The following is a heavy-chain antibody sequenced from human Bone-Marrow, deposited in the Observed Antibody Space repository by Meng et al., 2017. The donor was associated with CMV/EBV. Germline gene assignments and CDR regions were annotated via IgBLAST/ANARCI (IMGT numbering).Heavy chain of an antibody. V-gene: IGHV1-69*05. J-gene: IGHJ6*02. Sequence: SVKVSCKASGYTFTGYYMHWVRQAPGQGLEWMGGIIPIFGTANYAQKFQGRVTITTDESTSTAYMELSSLRSEDTAVYYCARGGDFWSGHYYYYYGMDVWGQGTTVTVSS. CDR3: ARGGDFWSGHYYYYYGMDV. CDR2: IIPIFGTA. CDR1: GYTFTGYY. D-gene: IGHD3-3*01.